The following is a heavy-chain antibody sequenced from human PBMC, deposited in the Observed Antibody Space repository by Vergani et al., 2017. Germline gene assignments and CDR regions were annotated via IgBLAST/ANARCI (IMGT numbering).Heavy chain of an antibody. CDR1: GFTFSSYG. Sequence: QVQLVESGGGVVQPWRSLRLSCAASGFTFSSYGMHWVRQAPGKGLEWVAVISYDGSNKYYADSVKGRFTISRDNSKNTLYLQMNSLRAEDTAVYYCAKLFESDLDDRTYYYGSGRDFMDVWGKGTTVTVSS. D-gene: IGHD3-10*01. V-gene: IGHV3-30*18. CDR3: AKLFESDLDDRTYYYGSGRDFMDV. J-gene: IGHJ6*03. CDR2: ISYDGSNK.